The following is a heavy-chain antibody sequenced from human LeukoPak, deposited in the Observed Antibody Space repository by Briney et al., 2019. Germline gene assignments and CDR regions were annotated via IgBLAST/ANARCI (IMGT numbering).Heavy chain of an antibody. J-gene: IGHJ4*02. CDR1: GFTFSSYA. V-gene: IGHV3-30-3*01. D-gene: IGHD1-26*01. Sequence: PGGSLRLSCAASGFTFSSYAMHWVRQAPGKGLEWVAVISYDGSNKYYADSVKGRFTISRDNPKNTLYLQMNSLRAEDTAVYYCATKKVELFDYWGQGTLVTVSS. CDR3: ATKKVELFDY. CDR2: ISYDGSNK.